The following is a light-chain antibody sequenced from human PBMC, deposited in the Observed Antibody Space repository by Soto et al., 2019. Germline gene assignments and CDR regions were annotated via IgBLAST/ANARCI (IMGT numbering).Light chain of an antibody. V-gene: IGKV1-27*01. J-gene: IGKJ5*01. CDR2: AAS. Sequence: DIHMTQSPSSLSASVGDRVTITCRASQGISNYLAWYQQKPGKVPKLLIYAASTLQSGVPSRFSGSGSGTDFTLTISSLQPEDVATYYCQKYNSAPPFGQGTRLEIK. CDR3: QKYNSAPP. CDR1: QGISNY.